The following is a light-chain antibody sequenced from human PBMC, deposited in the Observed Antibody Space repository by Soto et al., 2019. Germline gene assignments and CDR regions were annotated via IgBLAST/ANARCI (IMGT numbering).Light chain of an antibody. Sequence: QSALTQPASVSGSPGQSITISCTGTSSDVGGYNYVSWYQQHPGKAPKLMIYDVSNRPSGVSNRFSGSKSGNTASLTISGLQAEDEADYYCSSYTSSSTRGGVFGGGTKVTVL. CDR3: SSYTSSSTRGGV. V-gene: IGLV2-14*01. CDR1: SSDVGGYNY. CDR2: DVS. J-gene: IGLJ2*01.